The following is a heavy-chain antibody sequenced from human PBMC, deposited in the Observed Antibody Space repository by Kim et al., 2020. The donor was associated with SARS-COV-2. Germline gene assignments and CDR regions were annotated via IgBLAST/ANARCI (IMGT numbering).Heavy chain of an antibody. CDR3: ATRASSSGYYGMDV. CDR2: ITGSGVYT. CDR1: GFTFTSYA. J-gene: IGHJ6*02. V-gene: IGHV3-23*01. D-gene: IGHD2-15*01. Sequence: GGSLRLSCAAYGFTFTSYAMTWVRQAPGKGLEWVSTITGSGVYTHYADSVKGRFTISRDNSKNTLYLQMNILRVEDTAIYYCATRASSSGYYGMDVWGQ.